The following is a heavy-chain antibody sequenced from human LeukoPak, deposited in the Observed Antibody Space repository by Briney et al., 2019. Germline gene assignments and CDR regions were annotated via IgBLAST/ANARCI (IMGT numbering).Heavy chain of an antibody. Sequence: PSETLSLTCTVSGGSISGGGNYRSWIRQHPDKGLEWIGYIHYSGSTRYNPSLKSRVTISVDTSKNQFSLRLTSVTAADTAVYYCARETPTRGYYGDLDYWGQGTLVTVSS. CDR3: ARETPTRGYYGDLDY. CDR2: IHYSGST. V-gene: IGHV4-31*03. CDR1: GGSISGGGNY. J-gene: IGHJ4*02. D-gene: IGHD3-22*01.